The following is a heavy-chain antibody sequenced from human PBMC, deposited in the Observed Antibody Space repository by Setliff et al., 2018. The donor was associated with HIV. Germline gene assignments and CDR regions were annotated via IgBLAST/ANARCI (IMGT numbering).Heavy chain of an antibody. CDR3: VRERRWLQEYYYYMDV. CDR2: IYVNGKA. CDR1: GAPMNSYY. D-gene: IGHD3-16*01. J-gene: IGHJ6*04. V-gene: IGHV4-4*07. Sequence: SETLSLTCNISGAPMNSYYWSWVRQSAGQELEWIGRIYVNGKANYNPSLKSRVTMSVGKSKSQFSLRLRSVTAADTAVYYCVRERRWLQEYYYYMDVWGNGTTVTLSS.